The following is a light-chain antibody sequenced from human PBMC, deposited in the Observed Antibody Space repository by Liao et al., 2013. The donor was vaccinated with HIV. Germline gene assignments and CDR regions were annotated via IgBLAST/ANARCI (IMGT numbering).Light chain of an antibody. CDR3: QAWDSGTPNYV. V-gene: IGLV3-1*01. J-gene: IGLJ1*01. CDR2: KDS. CDR1: ALPKHF. Sequence: SYELTQPPSLSVSPGQTARITCSGDALPKHFAYWYQQKPGQAPVLVIYKDSERPSGIPERFSGSNSGNTATLTISGTQTLDEADYYCQAWDSGTPNYVFGTGTKVTVL.